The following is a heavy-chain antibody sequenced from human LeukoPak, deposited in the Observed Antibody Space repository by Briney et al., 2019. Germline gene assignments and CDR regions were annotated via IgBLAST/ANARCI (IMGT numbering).Heavy chain of an antibody. CDR1: GGSISSNSYY. Sequence: PSETLSLTCTVSGGSISSNSYYWSWIRQPPGKGLEWIGEINHSGSTNYNPSLKSRVTISVDTSKNQISLILNSVTAADTAVYYCARGISTHWFDPWGQGTLVIVSS. D-gene: IGHD3-3*02. V-gene: IGHV4-39*07. CDR3: ARGISTHWFDP. CDR2: INHSGST. J-gene: IGHJ5*02.